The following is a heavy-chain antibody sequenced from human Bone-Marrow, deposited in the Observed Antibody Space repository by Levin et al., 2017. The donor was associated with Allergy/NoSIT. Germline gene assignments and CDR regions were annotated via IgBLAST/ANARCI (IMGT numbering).Heavy chain of an antibody. CDR3: VKDKHDRPQYYFES. CDR2: LSFDGSDD. J-gene: IGHJ4*02. V-gene: IGHV3-30*18. D-gene: IGHD1-1*01. Sequence: HPGGSLRLSCAASGFTFSEFGMHWVRQAPGKGLQWVAALSFDGSDDYYTPSVKGRFTISRDNSKNTVYLQMNSLRPEDTAFYFCVKDKHDRPQYYFESWGQGTLVTVSS. CDR1: GFTFSEFG.